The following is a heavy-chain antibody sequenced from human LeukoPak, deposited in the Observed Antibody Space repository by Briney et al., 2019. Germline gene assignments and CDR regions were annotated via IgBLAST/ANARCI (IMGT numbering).Heavy chain of an antibody. J-gene: IGHJ4*02. V-gene: IGHV3-30*18. CDR2: ISYDGSNK. CDR1: GFTFSSYG. Sequence: GRSLRLSCAASGFTFSSYGMHWVRQAPGKGLEWVAVISYDGSNKYYADSVKGRFTISRDNSKNTLYLQMNSLRAEDTAVYYCAKGQYYYGSGSYPSFDYWGQGTLVTVSS. D-gene: IGHD3-10*01. CDR3: AKGQYYYGSGSYPSFDY.